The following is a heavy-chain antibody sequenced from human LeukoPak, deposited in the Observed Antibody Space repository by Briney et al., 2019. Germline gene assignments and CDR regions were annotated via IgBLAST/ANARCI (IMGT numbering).Heavy chain of an antibody. CDR2: ISGSGGST. CDR3: SKHARIVGAAFFDY. Sequence: HPGGSLRLSCAASGFTFSSYEMNWVRQAPGKGLEWVSAISGSGGSTYYADSVKGRFTISRDNSKNTLYLQMNSLRAEDTAVYYCSKHARIVGAAFFDYWGQGTLVTVSS. CDR1: GFTFSSYE. V-gene: IGHV3-23*01. D-gene: IGHD1-26*01. J-gene: IGHJ4*02.